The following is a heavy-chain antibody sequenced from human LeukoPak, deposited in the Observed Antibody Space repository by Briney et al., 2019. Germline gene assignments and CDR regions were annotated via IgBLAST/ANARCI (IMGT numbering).Heavy chain of an antibody. CDR3: AKDREYSSSWHDY. CDR1: GFTFSSYA. CDR2: ISGSGASI. J-gene: IGHJ4*02. D-gene: IGHD6-13*01. Sequence: GGSLRLSCAASGFTFSSYAMSWVRQAPGKGLEWVSGISGSGASIFYADSVKGRFTISRDNSKNTLYLQMNSLRAEDTAVYYCAKDREYSSSWHDYWGQGTLVTVSS. V-gene: IGHV3-23*01.